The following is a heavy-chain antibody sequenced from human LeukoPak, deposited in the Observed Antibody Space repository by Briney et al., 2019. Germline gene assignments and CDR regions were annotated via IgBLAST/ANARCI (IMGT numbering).Heavy chain of an antibody. CDR3: ARGEKPYDY. CDR1: GYTFTGYY. J-gene: IGHJ4*02. Sequence: EASVKVSCKASGYTFTGYYMHWVRQAPGQGLEWMGWINPNSGGTNYAQKFQGRVTMTTDTSTSTAYMELRSLRSDDTAVYYCARGEKPYDYWGQGTLVSVSS. V-gene: IGHV1-2*02. D-gene: IGHD1-26*01. CDR2: INPNSGGT.